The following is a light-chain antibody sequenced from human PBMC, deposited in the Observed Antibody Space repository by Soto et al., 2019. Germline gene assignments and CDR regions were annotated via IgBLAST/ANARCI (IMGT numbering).Light chain of an antibody. CDR2: SNI. Sequence: QAVVTQPPSASGTPGQRVTISCSGSSSNIGSNPVNWYQQLPGTAPKLLIYSNIQRPSGVPDRFSDSKSGTSASLAINGLQSEDASDYYCASWDDSLNGHVFGGGTKMTVL. J-gene: IGLJ2*01. CDR3: ASWDDSLNGHV. CDR1: SSNIGSNP. V-gene: IGLV1-44*01.